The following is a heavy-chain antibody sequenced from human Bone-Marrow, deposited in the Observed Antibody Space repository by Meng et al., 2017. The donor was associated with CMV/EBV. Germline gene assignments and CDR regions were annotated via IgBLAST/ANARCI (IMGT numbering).Heavy chain of an antibody. V-gene: IGHV3-30*12. CDR3: ARGGNSFWSGYFYGMDV. D-gene: IGHD3-3*01. Sequence: GGSLRLSCATSGFTFSRYGLYWVRQAPGKGLEWVAIISYDGSTKYYADSVKGRFTISRDNAKNSLYLQMNSLRAEDTAVYYCARGGNSFWSGYFYGMDVWGQGTTVTVYS. CDR2: ISYDGSTK. J-gene: IGHJ6*02. CDR1: GFTFSRYG.